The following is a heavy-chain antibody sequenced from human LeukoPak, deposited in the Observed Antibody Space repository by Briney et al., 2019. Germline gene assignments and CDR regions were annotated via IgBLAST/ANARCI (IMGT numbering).Heavy chain of an antibody. V-gene: IGHV3-30*18. D-gene: IGHD3-3*01. J-gene: IGHJ6*02. Sequence: GGSLRLSCTASAFTLVNYGMHWVRQAPGKGLEWVAVISYDGSNKYYADSVKGRLTISRDNSKNTLYLQMNSLRTEDTAVYYCAKERPVFGVVYGMDVWGQGTTVTVSS. CDR2: ISYDGSNK. CDR1: AFTLVNYG. CDR3: AKERPVFGVVYGMDV.